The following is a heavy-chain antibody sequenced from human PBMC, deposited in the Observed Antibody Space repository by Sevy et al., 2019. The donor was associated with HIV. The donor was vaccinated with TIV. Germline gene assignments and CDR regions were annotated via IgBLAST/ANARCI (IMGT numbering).Heavy chain of an antibody. CDR3: AHRRKVVPDALYSSPGYFDY. CDR2: IYWNDDK. Sequence: TLMQSGPTLVKPTQTLTLTCTLSGFSLSTSGVGVGWIRQPPGKALEWLGIIYWNDDKRYSPSLKSRLTISKDTSRNQVVLTMTNVDPVDTATYYCAHRRKVVPDALYSSPGYFDYWGQGTLVTVSS. J-gene: IGHJ4*02. V-gene: IGHV2-5*01. CDR1: GFSLSTSGVG. D-gene: IGHD2-2*01.